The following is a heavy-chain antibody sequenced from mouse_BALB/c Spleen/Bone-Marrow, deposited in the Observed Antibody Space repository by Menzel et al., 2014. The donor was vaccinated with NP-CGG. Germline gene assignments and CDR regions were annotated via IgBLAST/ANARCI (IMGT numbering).Heavy chain of an antibody. CDR2: ISDGGGHT. CDR1: GFSFSDHY. V-gene: IGHV5-4*02. CDR3: ARDGDYRYAWFSY. J-gene: IGHJ3*01. Sequence: EVQGVKSGGRLVKPGGSLKLSCAASGFSFSDHYMYWVRQTPEKRLEWVATISDGGGHTYYSDSVKGRFTISRDNAKNNLYLQMSSLKSEDTAMYHCARDGDYRYAWFSYWGQGTPVTVSA. D-gene: IGHD2-14*01.